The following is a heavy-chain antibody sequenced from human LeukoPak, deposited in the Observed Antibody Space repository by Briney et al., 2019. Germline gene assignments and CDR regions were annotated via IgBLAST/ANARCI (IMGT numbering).Heavy chain of an antibody. J-gene: IGHJ4*02. CDR2: IYYSGST. D-gene: IGHD2-8*02. CDR3: ARSEGGVLDY. V-gene: IGHV4-59*01. CDR1: GGSISSYY. Sequence: SETLSLTCTVSGGSISSYYWSWIRQPPGKGLEWIGYIYYSGSTNYNPSLKSRVTISVDTSKNLFSLKLSSVTAADTAVYYCARSEGGVLDYWGQGTLVTVSS.